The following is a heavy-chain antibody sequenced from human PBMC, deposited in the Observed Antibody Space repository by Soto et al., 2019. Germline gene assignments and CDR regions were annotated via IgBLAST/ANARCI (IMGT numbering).Heavy chain of an antibody. Sequence: SETLSLTCTVSGGAISSSSYYWGWIRQPPGKGLEWIGSIYYSGSTYYNPSLKSRVTISVDTSKNQFSLKLSSVTAADTAVYYCARHSPYYDSSGYYLDYWGQGTLVTVSS. CDR3: ARHSPYYDSSGYYLDY. CDR2: IYYSGST. CDR1: GGAISSSSYY. V-gene: IGHV4-39*01. D-gene: IGHD3-22*01. J-gene: IGHJ4*02.